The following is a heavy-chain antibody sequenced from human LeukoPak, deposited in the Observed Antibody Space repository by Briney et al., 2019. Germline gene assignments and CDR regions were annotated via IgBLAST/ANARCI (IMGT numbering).Heavy chain of an antibody. Sequence: PSETLSLTCTVSGGSISSYYWSWIRQPPGKGLEWIGYIYYSGSTNYNPSLKSRVTISVDTSKNQFSLKLSSVTAADTAVYYCARHYYGSGRVPYYFDYWGQGTLVTVSS. D-gene: IGHD3-10*01. V-gene: IGHV4-59*08. CDR3: ARHYYGSGRVPYYFDY. CDR1: GGSISSYY. J-gene: IGHJ4*02. CDR2: IYYSGST.